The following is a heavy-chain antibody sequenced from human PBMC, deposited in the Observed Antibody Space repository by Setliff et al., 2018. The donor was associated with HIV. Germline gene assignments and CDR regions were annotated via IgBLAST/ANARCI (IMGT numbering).Heavy chain of an antibody. V-gene: IGHV3-11*04. D-gene: IGHD6-25*01. J-gene: IGHJ3*02. Sequence: LRLSCAASGFTFSDYSMSWIRQTPGKGLEWLSYIPSSGSSIYYADSVRGRFTISRDNAGNSLYLQMNSLRVDDTAVYYCAREGRRLPFNDAFDIWGHGTMVTVSS. CDR1: GFTFSDYS. CDR3: AREGRRLPFNDAFDI. CDR2: IPSSGSSI.